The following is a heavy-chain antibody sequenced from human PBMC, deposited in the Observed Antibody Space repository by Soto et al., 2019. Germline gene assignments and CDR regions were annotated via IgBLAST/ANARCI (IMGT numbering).Heavy chain of an antibody. CDR3: ARDYYYAMDV. V-gene: IGHV4-31*03. CDR1: GGSISSEGYY. Sequence: SETLSLTCTVSGGSISSEGYYWNWIRQHPGKGLEWIGYIYYSGSTYYNASLKSRVTISIDTSKNQFSLKMRSVTAADTAVYYCARDYYYAMDVWGQGTTVTVSS. CDR2: IYYSGST. J-gene: IGHJ6*02.